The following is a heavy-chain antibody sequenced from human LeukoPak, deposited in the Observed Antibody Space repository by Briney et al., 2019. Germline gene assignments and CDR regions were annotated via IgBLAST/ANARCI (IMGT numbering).Heavy chain of an antibody. J-gene: IGHJ3*02. CDR3: ARGPYSYDSSGAFDI. V-gene: IGHV4-59*08. D-gene: IGHD3-22*01. CDR2: IYYNGNT. CDR1: GGSFSGYY. Sequence: PSETLSLTCAVYGGSFSGYYWSWIRQPPGKGLEWIGYIYYNGNTNYNPSLKSRVTISVDTSKNQFSLKLSSVTAADTAVYFCARGPYSYDSSGAFDIWGQGTMVTVSS.